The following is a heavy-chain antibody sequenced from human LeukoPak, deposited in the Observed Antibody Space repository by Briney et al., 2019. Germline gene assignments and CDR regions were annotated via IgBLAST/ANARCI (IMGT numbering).Heavy chain of an antibody. Sequence: SETLSLTCTVSGGSISSSDYYWGWIRQPPGKGLEWIGSIYYGGSTYYNPSLKSRVTISVDTSMNQFSLKLSFVTTADTAVYYCARALGYCSGGSCARGYNWFDPWGQGTLVTVPS. J-gene: IGHJ5*02. CDR2: IYYGGST. D-gene: IGHD2-15*01. CDR3: ARALGYCSGGSCARGYNWFDP. V-gene: IGHV4-39*01. CDR1: GGSISSSDYY.